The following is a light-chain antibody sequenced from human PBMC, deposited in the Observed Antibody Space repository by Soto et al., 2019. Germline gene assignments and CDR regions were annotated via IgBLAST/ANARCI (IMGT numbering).Light chain of an antibody. J-gene: IGLJ3*02. V-gene: IGLV2-14*01. CDR2: EVS. Sequence: QSALTQPASVSGSPGQSITISCTGTSSDVGGYNFVSWYQQDPGKAPKLLIHEVSNRPSGVSNRFSGSKSGDTASLTISGLQAEDEADYYCCSYTSSSTWVFGGGTKLTVL. CDR3: CSYTSSSTWV. CDR1: SSDVGGYNF.